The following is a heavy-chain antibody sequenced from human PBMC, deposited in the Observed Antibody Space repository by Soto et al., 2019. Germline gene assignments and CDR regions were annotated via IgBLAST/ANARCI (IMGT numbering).Heavy chain of an antibody. J-gene: IGHJ5*01. CDR2: ISGSGEGA. D-gene: IGHD2-21*01. CDR3: AKQGAMIANHLSDS. CDR1: GFTFSQYD. V-gene: IGHV3-23*01. Sequence: GGSVTLSCAVYGFTFSQYDISWARQPAKEGREWVSGISGSGEGAFGADSAKGRFTISSDNSRDTLFRQVYTLRAEDTAVYYCAKQGAMIANHLSDSWGPGTMVTVYS.